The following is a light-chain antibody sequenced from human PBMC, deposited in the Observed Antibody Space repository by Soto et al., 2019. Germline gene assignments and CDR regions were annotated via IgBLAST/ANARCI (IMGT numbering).Light chain of an antibody. V-gene: IGKV1-5*03. CDR3: QQPFP. CDR1: QSISSW. J-gene: IGKJ3*01. CDR2: KAS. Sequence: DIQMTQSPSTLSASVGDRVTITCRASQSISSWLAWYQQKPGKAPKLLIYKASTLESGVPSRFSGSGSGTEFTLPISSLQPDDFATYYGQQPFPFGPGTKVDIK.